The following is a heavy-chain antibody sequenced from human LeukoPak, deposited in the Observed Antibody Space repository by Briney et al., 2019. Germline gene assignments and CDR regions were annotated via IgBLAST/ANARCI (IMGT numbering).Heavy chain of an antibody. CDR1: GFTFSSYG. CDR3: AKGPRYNWNDGRNWFDP. Sequence: PGGSLRLSCAASGFTFSSYGMHWVRQAPGKGLEWVAIISYDGSNKYYADSVKGRFTISRDNSKNTLYLQMNSLRAEDTAVYYCAKGPRYNWNDGRNWFDPWGQGTLVTVSS. J-gene: IGHJ5*02. D-gene: IGHD1-1*01. CDR2: ISYDGSNK. V-gene: IGHV3-30*18.